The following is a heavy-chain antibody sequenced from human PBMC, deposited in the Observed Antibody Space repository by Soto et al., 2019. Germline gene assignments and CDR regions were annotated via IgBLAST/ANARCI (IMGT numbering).Heavy chain of an antibody. CDR2: ISAYNGNT. CDR3: ARDLSAGIAVAGTETSFDY. Sequence: ASVEVSCTASGYTFTTYGIIWVRQAHGQGLEWMGWISAYNGNTNYAQKLQGRVTMTTDTSTSTGYMELRSLRSDDTAVYYCARDLSAGIAVAGTETSFDYWGQGTLVTVSS. D-gene: IGHD6-19*01. CDR1: GYTFTTYG. J-gene: IGHJ4*02. V-gene: IGHV1-18*01.